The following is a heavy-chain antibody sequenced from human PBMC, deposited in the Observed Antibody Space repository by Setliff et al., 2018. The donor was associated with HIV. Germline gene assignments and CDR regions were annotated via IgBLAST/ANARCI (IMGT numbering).Heavy chain of an antibody. Sequence: PSETLSLTCTVSGDSIDRSNFFWTWIRQPPGKGLEWIGEIDHSGSTNYNPSLKSRVTISVDTSKNQFSLKLSSVTAADTAVYYCARDRSNWNYGKNYMDVWGKGTTVTVSS. CDR1: GDSIDRSNFF. J-gene: IGHJ6*03. V-gene: IGHV4-39*07. D-gene: IGHD1-7*01. CDR3: ARDRSNWNYGKNYMDV. CDR2: IDHSGST.